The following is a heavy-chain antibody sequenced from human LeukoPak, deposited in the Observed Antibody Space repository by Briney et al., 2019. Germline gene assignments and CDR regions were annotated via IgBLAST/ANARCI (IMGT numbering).Heavy chain of an antibody. CDR3: ARVGDHFHWYLDL. V-gene: IGHV3-53*01. J-gene: IGHJ2*01. D-gene: IGHD3-10*01. CDR1: GFIVSTKY. Sequence: GGSLRLSCAASGFIVSTKYMNWVRQAPGKGLEWVSILYSGSDTYYANSVKGRFTISRDSSKNILFLQMNDLRAEDTAAYYCARVGDHFHWYLDLWGRGTLVTVSS. CDR2: LYSGSDT.